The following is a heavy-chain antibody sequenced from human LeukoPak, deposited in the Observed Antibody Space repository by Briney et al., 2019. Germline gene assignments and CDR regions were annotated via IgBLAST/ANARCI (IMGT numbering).Heavy chain of an antibody. CDR1: GYTFSSYG. D-gene: IGHD1-26*01. J-gene: IGHJ4*02. CDR2: ISAYNGDT. Sequence: ASVKVSCKASGYTFSSYGISWVRQAPGQGLEWMGWISAYNGDTNYAQKLQGRVSMTTDTSTSTAYMELRSLRSDDTAVYYCARTEWELPSLRDFDYWGQGTLVTVSS. CDR3: ARTEWELPSLRDFDY. V-gene: IGHV1-18*01.